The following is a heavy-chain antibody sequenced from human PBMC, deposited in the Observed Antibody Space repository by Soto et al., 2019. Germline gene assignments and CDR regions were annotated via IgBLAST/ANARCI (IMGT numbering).Heavy chain of an antibody. CDR2: IVVGSGNT. V-gene: IGHV1-58*01. CDR1: GFTFTSSA. CDR3: AADSGSYCSGGSCYDLFDY. J-gene: IGHJ4*02. D-gene: IGHD2-15*01. Sequence: ASVKVSCKASGFTFTSSAVQWVRQARGQRLEWIGWIVVGSGNTNYAQKFQERVTITRDVSTSTAYMELSSLRSEDTAVYYCAADSGSYCSGGSCYDLFDYWGQGTLVTVSS.